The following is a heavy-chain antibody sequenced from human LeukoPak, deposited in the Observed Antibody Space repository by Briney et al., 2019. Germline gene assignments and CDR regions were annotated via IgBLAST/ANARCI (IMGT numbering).Heavy chain of an antibody. J-gene: IGHJ1*01. CDR3: AKDVRYCTNGVCYTAKYFQH. D-gene: IGHD2-8*01. V-gene: IGHV3-23*01. Sequence: GGSLRLSCAASGFTFSSYAMSWVRQAPGKGLEWVSAISCSGGSTYYADSVKGRFTISRDNSKNTLYLQMNSLRDEDTAVYYCAKDVRYCTNGVCYTAKYFQHWGQGTLVTVSS. CDR1: GFTFSSYA. CDR2: ISCSGGST.